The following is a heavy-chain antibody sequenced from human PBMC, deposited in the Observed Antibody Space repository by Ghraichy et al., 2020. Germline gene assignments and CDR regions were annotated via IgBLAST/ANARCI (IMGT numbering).Heavy chain of an antibody. CDR2: IYYSGST. J-gene: IGHJ5*02. D-gene: IGHD3-3*01. V-gene: IGHV4-59*01. CDR3: ALGVERGASYYDFWSGYDVRFDP. CDR1: GGSISSYY. Sequence: SETLSLTCTVSGGSISSYYWSWIRQPPGKGLEWIGYIYYSGSTNYNPSLKSRVTISVDTSKNQFSLKLSSVTAADTAVYYCALGVERGASYYDFWSGYDVRFDPWGQGTLVTVSS.